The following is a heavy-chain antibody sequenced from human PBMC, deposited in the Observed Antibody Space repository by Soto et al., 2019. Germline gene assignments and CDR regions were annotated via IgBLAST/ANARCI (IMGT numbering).Heavy chain of an antibody. CDR3: AILGYCSGGSCYPGRGYYYYGMDV. J-gene: IGHJ6*02. CDR1: GFTFSSYE. CDR2: ISSSGSTI. Sequence: LRLSCAASGFTFSSYEMNWVRQAPGKGLEWVSYISSSGSTIYYADSVKGRFTISRDNAKNSLYLQMNSLRAEDTAVYYCAILGYCSGGSCYPGRGYYYYGMDVWGQGTTVTVSS. V-gene: IGHV3-48*03. D-gene: IGHD2-15*01.